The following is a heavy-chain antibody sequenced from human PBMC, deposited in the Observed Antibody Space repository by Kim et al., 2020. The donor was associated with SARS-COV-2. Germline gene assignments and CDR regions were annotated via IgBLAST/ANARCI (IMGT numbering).Heavy chain of an antibody. CDR3: ARSDPSIAAAGRDC. Sequence: GGSLRLSCAASGFTFSSYSMNWVRQAPGKGLEWVSSISSSSSYIYYADSVKGRFTISRDNAKNSLYLQMNSLRAEDTAVYYCARSDPSIAAAGRDCWGQGTLVTVSS. CDR1: GFTFSSYS. V-gene: IGHV3-21*01. J-gene: IGHJ4*02. CDR2: ISSSSSYI. D-gene: IGHD6-13*01.